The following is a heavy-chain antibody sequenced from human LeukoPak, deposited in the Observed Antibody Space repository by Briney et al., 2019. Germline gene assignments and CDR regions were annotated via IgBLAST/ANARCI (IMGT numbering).Heavy chain of an antibody. CDR2: IYDSGST. D-gene: IGHD2-2*01. CDR3: ARVVVVPAAMRGFFYYYGMDV. J-gene: IGHJ6*02. V-gene: IGHV4-59*01. Sequence: SETLSLTCTVSGGSISSYYWSWIRQPPGKGLEWIGYIYDSGSTNYNPSLKSRVTISLDTSKNQFSLKLSSVTAADTAVYYCARVVVVPAAMRGFFYYYGMDVWGQGTTVTASS. CDR1: GGSISSYY.